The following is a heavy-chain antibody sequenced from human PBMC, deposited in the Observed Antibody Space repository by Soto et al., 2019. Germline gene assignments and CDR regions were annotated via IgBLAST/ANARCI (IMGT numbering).Heavy chain of an antibody. J-gene: IGHJ6*02. D-gene: IGHD3-22*01. CDR3: AKDITSFYDSSGYYYYYGMDV. CDR2: ISWDGGST. Sequence: EVQLVESGGVVVQPGGSLRLSCAASGFTFDDYTMHWVRQAPGKGLEWVCLISWDGGSTYYADSVKGRFTISRDNSKNSLYLQMNSLRTEDTALYYCAKDITSFYDSSGYYYYYGMDVWGQGTTVTVSS. CDR1: GFTFDDYT. V-gene: IGHV3-43*01.